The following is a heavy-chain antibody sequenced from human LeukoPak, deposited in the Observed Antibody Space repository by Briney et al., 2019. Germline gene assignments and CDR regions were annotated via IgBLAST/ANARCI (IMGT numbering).Heavy chain of an antibody. CDR1: GFTYDDYA. J-gene: IGHJ4*02. Sequence: GGSLRLSCAASGFTYDDYAMLWVRQAPGKGLEGVSGISWNSGSIGYADSVKGRITISRENSKKSLYLQMNSLRAEDMALYYCAKDTTDYYDSSGQGGVFDYWGQGTLVTVSS. V-gene: IGHV3-9*03. CDR3: AKDTTDYYDSSGQGGVFDY. CDR2: ISWNSGSI. D-gene: IGHD3-22*01.